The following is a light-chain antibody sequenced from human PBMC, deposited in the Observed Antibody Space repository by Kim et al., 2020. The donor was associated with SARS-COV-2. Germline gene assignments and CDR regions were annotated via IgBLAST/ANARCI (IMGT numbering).Light chain of an antibody. CDR1: SSDVGAYDF. CDR3: CSYAGSYTLV. V-gene: IGLV2-11*01. Sequence: QSALTQPRSVSGSPGQSVTISCTGTSSDVGAYDFVSWYQHHPGKAPKLMIYDVIKRPSGVPDRFSGSKSGNPASLTISGLQAEDEADYYCCSYAGSYTLVFGGGTKLTVL. J-gene: IGLJ2*01. CDR2: DVI.